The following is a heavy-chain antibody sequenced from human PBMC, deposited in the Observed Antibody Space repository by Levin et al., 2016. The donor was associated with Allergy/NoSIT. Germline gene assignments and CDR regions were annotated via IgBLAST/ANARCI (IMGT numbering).Heavy chain of an antibody. D-gene: IGHD2-15*01. CDR2: IRSDGSNP. J-gene: IGHJ6*02. V-gene: IGHV3-30*02. CDR1: GFIFSSYG. CDR3: AKQDCTGGSCYSYYYYYGMDV. Sequence: GGSLRLSCAASGFIFSSYGMHWVRQAPGKGLEWVAFIRSDGSNPYYADSVKGRFTISRDNSKNILYLQMSSLRAEDAALYYCAKQDCTGGSCYSYYYYYGMDVWGQGTTVTVSS.